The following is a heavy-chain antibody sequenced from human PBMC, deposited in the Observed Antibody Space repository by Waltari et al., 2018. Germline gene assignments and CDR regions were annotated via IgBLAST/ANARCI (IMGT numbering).Heavy chain of an antibody. CDR3: VKDGDSFVPGYDAFDV. J-gene: IGHJ3*01. Sequence: VHLEEFGGGAVQPGGSLTLSCAASGFTFTNFGMHWVRQAPGKGLEWLTFIRHDGNNKYYADSVKGRFIISRDNSKNTLYLQINSLRADDTAIYYCVKDGDSFVPGYDAFDVWGQGTMVTVSS. CDR1: GFTFTNFG. D-gene: IGHD4-17*01. V-gene: IGHV3-30*02. CDR2: IRHDGNNK.